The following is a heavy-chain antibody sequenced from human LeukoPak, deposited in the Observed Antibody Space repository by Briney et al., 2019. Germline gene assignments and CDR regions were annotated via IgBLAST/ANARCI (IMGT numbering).Heavy chain of an antibody. CDR3: ARSRENYYYYYMDV. CDR1: GGSISSYY. V-gene: IGHV4-4*07. J-gene: IGHJ6*03. Sequence: PSETLSLTCTVSGGSISSYYWSWIRQPAGRGLEWIGRIYTSGSTNYNPSLKSRVTMSVDTSKNQFSLKLSSVTAADTAVYYCARSRENYYYYYMDVWGKGTTVTVSS. CDR2: IYTSGST.